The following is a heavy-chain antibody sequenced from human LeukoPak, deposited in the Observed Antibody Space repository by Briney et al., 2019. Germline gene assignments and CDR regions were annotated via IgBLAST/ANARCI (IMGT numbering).Heavy chain of an antibody. CDR2: ISSSSSTR. CDR3: ARVHDSGSFYNRRHKYYFDY. Sequence: GGSLRLPCAASGFIVSDYNMNWVRQAPGKGLEWVSYISSSSSTRYYADSVKGRFTISRDNAKNSLYLQMNSLRAEDTAVYYCARVHDSGSFYNRRHKYYFDYWGQGTLVTVSS. D-gene: IGHD3-10*01. V-gene: IGHV3-48*01. J-gene: IGHJ4*02. CDR1: GFIVSDYN.